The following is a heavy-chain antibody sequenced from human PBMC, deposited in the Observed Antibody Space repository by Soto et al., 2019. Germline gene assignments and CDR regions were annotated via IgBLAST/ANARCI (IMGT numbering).Heavy chain of an antibody. CDR3: AKGDCSGGSCYPPPRGYYYGMDV. J-gene: IGHJ6*02. CDR1: GFTFSSYG. D-gene: IGHD2-15*01. CDR2: IWYDGSNK. V-gene: IGHV3-30*02. Sequence: GGSLRLSCAASGFTFSSYGMHWVRQAPGKGLEWVAVIWYDGSNKYYADSVKGRFTISRDNSKNTLYLQMNSLRAEDTAVYYCAKGDCSGGSCYPPPRGYYYGMDVWGQGTTVTVSS.